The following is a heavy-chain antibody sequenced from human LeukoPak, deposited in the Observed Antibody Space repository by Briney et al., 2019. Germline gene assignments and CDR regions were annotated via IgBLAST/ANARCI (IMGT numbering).Heavy chain of an antibody. CDR3: ATVGSGCFDP. CDR1: GYTLTELS. D-gene: IGHD6-25*01. J-gene: IGHJ5*02. V-gene: IGHV1-24*01. CDR2: FDPEDGET. Sequence: ASVKVSCKVSGYTLTELSMHWVRQAPGKGLEWMGGFDPEDGETIYAQKFQGRVTMTEDTSTDTAYMELSSLRSEDTAVYYFATVGSGCFDPGAKGPLVTVPS.